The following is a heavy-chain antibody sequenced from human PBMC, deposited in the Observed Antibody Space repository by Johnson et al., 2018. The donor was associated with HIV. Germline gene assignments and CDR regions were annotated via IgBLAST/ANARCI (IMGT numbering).Heavy chain of an antibody. V-gene: IGHV3-30*02. CDR3: AKDGAWGADAFDI. CDR2: IRYDGSNK. CDR1: GFTFSSYG. D-gene: IGHD3-16*01. J-gene: IGHJ3*02. Sequence: QLVESGGGVVQPGGSLRLSCAASGFTFSSYGMHWVRQAPGKGLEWVAFIRYDGSNKYYADSVKGRFTISRDNSKNTLYLQMNSLRAEDTAVYYCAKDGAWGADAFDIWGQGTMVTVSS.